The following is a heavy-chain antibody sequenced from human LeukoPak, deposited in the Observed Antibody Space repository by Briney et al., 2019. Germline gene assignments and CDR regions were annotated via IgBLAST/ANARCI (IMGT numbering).Heavy chain of an antibody. J-gene: IGHJ4*02. V-gene: IGHV3-7*04. CDR2: INEDGRGK. CDR1: GFIFSGYW. D-gene: IGHD6-13*01. CDR3: ARSWYTLDY. Sequence: PGGSLRLSCAASGFIFSGYWMSWVRQAPGKGLEWVAHINEDGRGKYYVDSLKGRFSISRDNAKNSLYPQMDSLRAEDTAVYYCARSWYTLDYWGQGTLVIVSS.